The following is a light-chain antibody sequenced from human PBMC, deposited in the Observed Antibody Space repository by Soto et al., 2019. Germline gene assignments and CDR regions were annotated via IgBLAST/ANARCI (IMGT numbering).Light chain of an antibody. J-gene: IGKJ5*01. CDR2: DAY. V-gene: IGKV3-15*01. CDR3: QQYIKWPIT. CDR1: QSVSSN. Sequence: EIVLTQSPGTLSVSPGERATLSCRASQSVSSNLAWYQQKPGQAPRLLISDAYTRATGIQARFSGSGSGTEFTLTVSSLQSEDFAVYYCQQYIKWPITFGQGTRLEIK.